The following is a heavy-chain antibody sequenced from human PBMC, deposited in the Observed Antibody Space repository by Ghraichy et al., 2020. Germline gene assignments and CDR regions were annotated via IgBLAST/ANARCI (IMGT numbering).Heavy chain of an antibody. CDR1: GFTFSSYA. J-gene: IGHJ3*01. Sequence: GGSLRLSCTASGFTFSSYAMNWVRQAPGKGLEWVATISGNGISTYYADSVKGRFTISRDNSKNTLSLQMDSLRAEDTALYYCAKLRAEWPSDAFDFWGQGTMVTVSS. CDR2: ISGNGIST. V-gene: IGHV3-23*01. D-gene: IGHD3-3*01. CDR3: AKLRAEWPSDAFDF.